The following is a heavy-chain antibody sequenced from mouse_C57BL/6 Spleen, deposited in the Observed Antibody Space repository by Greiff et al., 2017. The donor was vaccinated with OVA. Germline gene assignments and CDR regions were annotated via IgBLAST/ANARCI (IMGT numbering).Heavy chain of an antibody. Sequence: QVQLQQPGAELVRPGSSVKLSCKASGYTFTSYWMHWVKQRPIQGLEWIGNIDPSDSETHYNHKFKDKATLTVDKSSSTAYMQLSSRTSEDSAFYYCARVPLRYWYVDVWGTGTTVTVS. V-gene: IGHV1-52*01. D-gene: IGHD1-1*01. CDR3: ARVPLRYWYVDV. CDR1: GYTFTSYW. CDR2: IDPSDSET. J-gene: IGHJ1*03.